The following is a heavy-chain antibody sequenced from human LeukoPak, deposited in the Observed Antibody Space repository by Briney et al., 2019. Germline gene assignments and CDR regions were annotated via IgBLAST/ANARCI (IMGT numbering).Heavy chain of an antibody. J-gene: IGHJ3*02. V-gene: IGHV3-23*01. Sequence: GGSLRLSCAASGFTFSSYWMSWVRQAPGKGLEWVSAISGSGGSTYYADSVKGRFTISRDNAKNSLYLQMNSLRAEDTAVYYCARFGPEEYNWNYGGRAFDIWGQGTMVTVSS. CDR1: GFTFSSYW. CDR2: ISGSGGST. CDR3: ARFGPEEYNWNYGGRAFDI. D-gene: IGHD1-7*01.